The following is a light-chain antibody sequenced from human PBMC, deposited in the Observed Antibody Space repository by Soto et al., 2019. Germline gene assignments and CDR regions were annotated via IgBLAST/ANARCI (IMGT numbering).Light chain of an antibody. V-gene: IGKV3-20*01. CDR2: GAS. Sequence: EIVLTQSPGTLSLSPGDRATLFCRASQSVSSTHLAWYHQKPGQAPRLLIYGASTRASGIPDRFSGSGSGTDFTLTISRLEPEDFAVYHCQQYSSSPLTFGGGTKVDIK. CDR3: QQYSSSPLT. J-gene: IGKJ4*01. CDR1: QSVSSTH.